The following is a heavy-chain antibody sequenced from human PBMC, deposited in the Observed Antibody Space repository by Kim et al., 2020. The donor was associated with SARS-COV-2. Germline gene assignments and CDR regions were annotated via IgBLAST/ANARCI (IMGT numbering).Heavy chain of an antibody. D-gene: IGHD3-22*01. Sequence: SETLSLTCSVSRGYMNTYHWGWVRQPPGKGLEWIGYFLYSGVTSYNPSLESRVIISADMSKNQFSLKLSTVTAADTAMYYCARLSASGHLLYMDVWGKGT. V-gene: IGHV4-59*08. CDR1: RGYMNTYH. CDR2: FLYSGVT. J-gene: IGHJ6*03. CDR3: ARLSASGHLLYMDV.